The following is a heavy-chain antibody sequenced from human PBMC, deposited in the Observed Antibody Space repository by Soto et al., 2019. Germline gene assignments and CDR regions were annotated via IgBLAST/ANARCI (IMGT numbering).Heavy chain of an antibody. CDR1: GGSISSSSYY. Sequence: ETLSLTCTVSGGSISSSSYYWGWIRQPPGKGLEWIGSIYYSGSTYYNPSLKSRVTISVDTSKNQFSLKLSSVTAADTAVYYCARHTIAHLFDYWGQGTLITVSS. CDR2: IYYSGST. V-gene: IGHV4-39*01. D-gene: IGHD1-1*01. CDR3: ARHTIAHLFDY. J-gene: IGHJ4*02.